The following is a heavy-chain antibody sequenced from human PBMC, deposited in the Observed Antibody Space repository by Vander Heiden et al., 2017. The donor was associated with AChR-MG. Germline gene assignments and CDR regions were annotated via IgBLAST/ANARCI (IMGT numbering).Heavy chain of an antibody. CDR1: GFSLSHSGVG. Sequence: QITLKESGPTPVKPTQPLTLTCTFSGFSLSHSGVGVRWIRQPPGKALEWLALIYWDDDKRYSPALKGRLTITKDTSKIQGVLTMTNVDPVDTATYCCARPRRVSFVTSFDYWGQVTLVTVSS. CDR3: ARPRRVSFVTSFDY. V-gene: IGHV2-5*02. D-gene: IGHD3-16*01. J-gene: IGHJ4*02. CDR2: IYWDDDK.